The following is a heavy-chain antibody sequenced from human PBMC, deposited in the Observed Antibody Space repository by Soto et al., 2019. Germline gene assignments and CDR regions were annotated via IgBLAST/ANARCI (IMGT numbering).Heavy chain of an antibody. Sequence: KTSETLSLTCAVSGYSISSGYYWGWIRQPPGKGLEWIGSIYHSGSTYYNPSLKSRVTISVDTSKNQFSLKLSSVTAADTAVYYCARGGYSYGYYYGMDVWGQGTTVTVSS. CDR2: IYHSGST. CDR3: ARGGYSYGYYYGMDV. D-gene: IGHD5-18*01. CDR1: GYSISSGYY. J-gene: IGHJ6*02. V-gene: IGHV4-38-2*01.